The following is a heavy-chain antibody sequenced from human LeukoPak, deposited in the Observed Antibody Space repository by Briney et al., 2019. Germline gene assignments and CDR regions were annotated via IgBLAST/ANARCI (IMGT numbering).Heavy chain of an antibody. J-gene: IGHJ4*02. D-gene: IGHD1-1*01. CDR1: GFTSSSYW. V-gene: IGHV3-74*01. Sequence: GGSLRLSCAASGFTSSSYWMHWVRQVPGKGLVWVSRISGDGTARNYADSVKGRFTISRDNAKNTLHLQMNSLRAEDTAVYYCAAGPAGNGHLSSYWGQGTRVTVSS. CDR3: AAGPAGNGHLSSY. CDR2: ISGDGTAR.